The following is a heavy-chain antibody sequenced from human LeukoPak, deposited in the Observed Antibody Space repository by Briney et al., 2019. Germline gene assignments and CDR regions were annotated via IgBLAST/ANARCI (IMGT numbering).Heavy chain of an antibody. V-gene: IGHV3-30*02. CDR3: AKVVRYYYDSSGSALDY. CDR1: GITFSTNG. J-gene: IGHJ4*02. CDR2: IRYDGGNT. Sequence: GGSLRLSCAASGITFSTNGMHWVRQAPGKGQEWVAFIRYDGGNTHYADSVKGRFTISRDNSKNTLYLQMNSLRAEDTAMYYCAKVVRYYYDSSGSALDYWGQGTLITVSS. D-gene: IGHD3-22*01.